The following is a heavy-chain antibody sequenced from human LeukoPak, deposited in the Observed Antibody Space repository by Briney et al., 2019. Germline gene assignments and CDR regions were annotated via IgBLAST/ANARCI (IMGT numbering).Heavy chain of an antibody. CDR2: VRTKADGGTT. Sequence: GGSLRLSCAASRFTFSSYSMNWVRQAPGKGLEWVGFVRTKADGGTTEYAASVTGRFTISRDDSKFIAHLQMDTLQIEDTAVYYCTRGFAADWGQGALVTVSS. CDR3: TRGFAAD. V-gene: IGHV3-49*04. CDR1: RFTFSSYS. D-gene: IGHD3-3*01. J-gene: IGHJ4*02.